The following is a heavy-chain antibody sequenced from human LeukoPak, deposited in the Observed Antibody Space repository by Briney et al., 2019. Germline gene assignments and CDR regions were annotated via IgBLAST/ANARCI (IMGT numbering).Heavy chain of an antibody. Sequence: SETLSLTCTVSGGSISSSSYYWGWLRQPPGKGLEWIASIYYSGSTYYNPSLKSRVTISVDTSKNQFSLRLSSVTAADTAVYYCARRSSGIAARRDFDYWGQGTLVTVSS. D-gene: IGHD6-6*01. CDR2: IYYSGST. CDR3: ARRSSGIAARRDFDY. J-gene: IGHJ4*02. V-gene: IGHV4-39*01. CDR1: GGSISSSSYY.